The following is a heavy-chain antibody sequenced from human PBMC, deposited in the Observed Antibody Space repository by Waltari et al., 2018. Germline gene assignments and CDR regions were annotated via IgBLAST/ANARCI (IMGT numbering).Heavy chain of an antibody. CDR3: AKSDGGIKRWLQSDFDY. V-gene: IGHV3-30*18. J-gene: IGHJ4*02. D-gene: IGHD3-16*01. CDR1: GFSFRFYA. CDR2: ISYDGSRE. Sequence: QVQLVESGGGRVQPGGSMSLSCEASGFSFRFYAMNWVRQVPGKGLEWVGIISYDGSREDYTDSVKGRFTIFRDNSRNTLYLQMNSLRAEDTAVYYCAKSDGGIKRWLQSDFDYWGQGTLVTVSS.